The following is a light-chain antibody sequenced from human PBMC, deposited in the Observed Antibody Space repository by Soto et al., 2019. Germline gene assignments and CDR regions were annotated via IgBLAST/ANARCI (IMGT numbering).Light chain of an antibody. J-gene: IGKJ4*01. CDR2: GAS. V-gene: IGKV3-15*01. Sequence: DIVMTQSPATLPVSPGERATLSCRASQSVSSNLAWYQQKPGQAPRFLIYGASTRATGIPARFSGSGSGTEFNLTISSLQSEDFAVYYCQQYDNWPLTFGGGTKVEIK. CDR1: QSVSSN. CDR3: QQYDNWPLT.